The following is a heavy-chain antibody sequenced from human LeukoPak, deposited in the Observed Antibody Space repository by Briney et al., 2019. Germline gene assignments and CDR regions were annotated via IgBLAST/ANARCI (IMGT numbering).Heavy chain of an antibody. J-gene: IGHJ6*02. D-gene: IGHD2-2*01. Sequence: ASVKVSCKSSVYTFTSYDIDWVRQATGQGLEWMGWMNPNSGNTGYSQKFQGRVTMTRNTYISKDYMELSSLRSEATAVYCCARWGYCSSTSCPWGYYYYGMDVWGQGTTVTVSS. V-gene: IGHV1-8*01. CDR2: MNPNSGNT. CDR3: ARWGYCSSTSCPWGYYYYGMDV. CDR1: VYTFTSYD.